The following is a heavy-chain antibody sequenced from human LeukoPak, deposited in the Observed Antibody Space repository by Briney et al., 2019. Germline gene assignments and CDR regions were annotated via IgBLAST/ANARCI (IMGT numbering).Heavy chain of an antibody. CDR3: AKDDGVGSSKNWFDP. CDR2: ISTSGEVT. CDR1: GFTFSKYG. D-gene: IGHD3-3*01. V-gene: IGHV3-23*01. J-gene: IGHJ5*02. Sequence: PGASLRLSCAASGFTFSKYGMSWVRPAPGKGLEWVSIISTSGEVTYYADSVKGRFTISRDNSKNEVYMQMNSLRVEDTAVYYCAKDDGVGSSKNWFDPWGQGTLVTVSS.